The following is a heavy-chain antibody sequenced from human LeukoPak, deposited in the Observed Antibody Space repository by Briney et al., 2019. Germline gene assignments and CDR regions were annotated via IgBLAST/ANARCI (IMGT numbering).Heavy chain of an antibody. CDR3: ATYRSGSYEYYFDY. D-gene: IGHD1-26*01. V-gene: IGHV1-24*01. CDR2: FDPEDGET. CDR1: GYTLTGLS. Sequence: ASVKVSCKVSGYTLTGLSMHWVRQAPGKGLEWMGGFDPEDGETIYAQKFQGRVTMTEDTSTDTAYMELSSLRSEDTAVYYCATYRSGSYEYYFDYWGQGTLVTVSS. J-gene: IGHJ4*02.